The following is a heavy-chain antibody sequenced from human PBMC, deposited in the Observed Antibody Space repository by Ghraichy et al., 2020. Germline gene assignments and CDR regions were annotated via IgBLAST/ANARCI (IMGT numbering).Heavy chain of an antibody. CDR3: ARGKEAGATRNYLDY. CDR1: GYSFTTYW. V-gene: IGHV5-51*01. CDR2: IYPGDSDT. D-gene: IGHD1-26*01. Sequence: GESLNISCKGSGYSFTTYWIAWVRQMPGKGPECMGIIYPGDSDTRYSPSFQGQVTISADKSINTAYLQWSSLKTSDTAMYYCARGKEAGATRNYLDYWGQGTLVTVSS. J-gene: IGHJ4*02.